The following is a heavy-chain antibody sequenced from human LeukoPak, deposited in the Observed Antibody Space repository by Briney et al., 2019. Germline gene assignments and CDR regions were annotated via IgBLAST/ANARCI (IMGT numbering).Heavy chain of an antibody. D-gene: IGHD5-24*01. CDR2: IYPGDSDT. CDR3: ARLRDGYNGVIDY. Sequence: GESLKISCKVSGYTFTNSWIGWVRQMPGKGLEWMGIIYPGDSDTRYSPSFQGQVTISADKSISTAYLQWSSLKASDTAMYYCARLRDGYNGVIDYWGQGTLVTVSS. V-gene: IGHV5-51*01. J-gene: IGHJ4*02. CDR1: GYTFTNSW.